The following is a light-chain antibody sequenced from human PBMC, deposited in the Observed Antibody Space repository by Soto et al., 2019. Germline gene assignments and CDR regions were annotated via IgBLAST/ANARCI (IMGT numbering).Light chain of an antibody. CDR3: QQYGRSPGT. V-gene: IGKV3-20*01. CDR2: DAS. CDR1: QDIGSA. J-gene: IGKJ1*01. Sequence: EFVFSQSPATLSVSPGDRATLSCRASQDIGSAVAWYHQRSGQAPRLLIFDASIRVPTTPARFSGSVSGTDFTLTISRLEPEDFAVYYCQQYGRSPGTFGQGTKVDIK.